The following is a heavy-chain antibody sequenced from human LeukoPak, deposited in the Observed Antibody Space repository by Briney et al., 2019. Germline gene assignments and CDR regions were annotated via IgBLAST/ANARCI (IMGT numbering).Heavy chain of an antibody. V-gene: IGHV4-59*01. CDR1: GGSISSYY. CDR3: ARDRAAARRYYGMDV. Sequence: SETLSLTCTVSGGSISSYYWSWIRQPPGKGLEWIGYIYYSGSTNYNPPLKSRVTISVDTSKNQFSLKLSSVTAADTAVYYCARDRAAARRYYGMDVWGQGTTVTVSS. D-gene: IGHD6-6*01. CDR2: IYYSGST. J-gene: IGHJ6*02.